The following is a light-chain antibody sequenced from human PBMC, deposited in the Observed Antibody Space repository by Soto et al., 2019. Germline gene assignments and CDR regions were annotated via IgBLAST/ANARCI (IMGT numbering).Light chain of an antibody. V-gene: IGKV1-5*03. CDR3: QHYNSYSEA. Sequence: IRMNQSPSTLSASVGDRVTITCRASQTISSWLAWYQQKPGKAPKLLIYKASTLKSGVPSRFSGSGSGTEFTLTISSLQPDDFATYYCQHYNSYSEAFGQGTNV. CDR1: QTISSW. CDR2: KAS. J-gene: IGKJ1*01.